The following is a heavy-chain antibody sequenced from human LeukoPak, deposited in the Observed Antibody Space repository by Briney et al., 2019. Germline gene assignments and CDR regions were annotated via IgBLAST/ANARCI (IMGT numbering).Heavy chain of an antibody. CDR3: ARLGSVYYYYYMDV. CDR2: IYHSGST. V-gene: IGHV4-38-2*02. J-gene: IGHJ6*03. D-gene: IGHD2-15*01. CDR1: GYSISSGYY. Sequence: SETLSLTCTVSGYSISSGYYWGWIRQPPGKGLEWIGSIYHSGSTYYNPSLKSRVTISVDTSKNQFSLKLSSVTAADTAVYYCARLGSVYYYYYMDVWGKGTTVTVSS.